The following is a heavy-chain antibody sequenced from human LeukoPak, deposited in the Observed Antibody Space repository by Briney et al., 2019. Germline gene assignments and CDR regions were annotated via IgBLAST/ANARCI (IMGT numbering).Heavy chain of an antibody. CDR2: INPSGGST. CDR3: ARSAWGVVVPAAMNYFDY. Sequence: APVKVSCKASGYTFTSYYMHWVRQAPGQGLEWMGIINPSGGSTSYAQKFQGRVTMTRDTSTSTVYMELSSLRSEDTAVYYCARSAWGVVVPAAMNYFDYWGQGTLVTVSS. V-gene: IGHV1-46*01. D-gene: IGHD2-2*01. CDR1: GYTFTSYY. J-gene: IGHJ4*02.